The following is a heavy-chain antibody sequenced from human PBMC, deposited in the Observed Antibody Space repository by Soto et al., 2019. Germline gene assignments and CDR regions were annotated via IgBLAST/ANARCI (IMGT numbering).Heavy chain of an antibody. Sequence: QVPLVQSGAEVKKPGSSVKVYCKASGGTFSSYAISWVRQAPGQGLEWMGGIVPISGTANYAQKFQGRVTITADEATSTAYMERSSLRSEDTAVYYCARSQGSSTSLEIYYYYYYGMDVWGQGTTVTGSS. CDR2: IVPISGTA. V-gene: IGHV1-69*01. CDR3: ARSQGSSTSLEIYYYYYYGMDV. J-gene: IGHJ6*02. CDR1: GGTFSSYA. D-gene: IGHD2-2*01.